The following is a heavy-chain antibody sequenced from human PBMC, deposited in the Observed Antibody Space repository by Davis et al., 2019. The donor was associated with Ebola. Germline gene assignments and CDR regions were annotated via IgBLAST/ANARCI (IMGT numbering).Heavy chain of an antibody. D-gene: IGHD6-13*01. V-gene: IGHV3-30-3*01. CDR3: ARSGYSSSWEDY. CDR1: GFIFSSYA. CDR2: ISYDGSNK. Sequence: PGGSLRLSCAASGFIFSSYAMHWVRQAPGKGLEWVAVISYDGSNKYYADSVKGRFTISRDNSKNTLYLQMNSLRAEDTAVYYCARSGYSSSWEDYWGQGTLVTVSS. J-gene: IGHJ4*02.